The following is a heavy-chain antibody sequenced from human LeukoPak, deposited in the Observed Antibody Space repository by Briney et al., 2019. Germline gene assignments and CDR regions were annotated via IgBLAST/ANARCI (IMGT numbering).Heavy chain of an antibody. J-gene: IGHJ6*03. CDR1: GFAFNTYG. CDR2: TWYGGSNK. D-gene: IGHD6-13*01. V-gene: IGHV3-30*02. CDR3: AKDRSQQLSSVDYYYMDV. Sequence: QPGGSLRLSCAASGFAFNTYGMHWVRQAPGKGLEWVAVTWYGGSNKYYADSVKGRFTISRDNSKNTLYLQMNSLRAEDTAVYYCAKDRSQQLSSVDYYYMDVWGKGTTVTVSS.